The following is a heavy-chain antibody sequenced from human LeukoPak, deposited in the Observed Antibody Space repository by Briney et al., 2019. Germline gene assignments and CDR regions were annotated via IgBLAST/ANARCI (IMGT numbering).Heavy chain of an antibody. D-gene: IGHD3-16*02. J-gene: IGHJ4*02. CDR2: INSDGRST. Sequence: GGSLRLSCAASGFTFRSYWMHWVRQAPGKGLVWVSRINSDGRSTSYADSVKGRFTISRDNSKNTLYLQMNSLRAEDTAVYYCARDHYDYVWGSYRPTYYFDYWGQGTLVTVSS. CDR3: ARDHYDYVWGSYRPTYYFDY. V-gene: IGHV3-74*01. CDR1: GFTFRSYW.